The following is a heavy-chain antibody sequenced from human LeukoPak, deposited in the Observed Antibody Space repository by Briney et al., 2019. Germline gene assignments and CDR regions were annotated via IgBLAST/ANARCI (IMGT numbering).Heavy chain of an antibody. D-gene: IGHD1-26*01. J-gene: IGHJ3*02. Sequence: SETLSLTCAVSGGSISSSNWWSWVRQPPGKGLEWIGEIYHSGSTNYNPSLKSRVTISVDKSKNQFSLKLSSVTAADTAVYYCARDRVGATESDAFDIWGQGTMVTVSS. CDR1: GGSISSSNW. CDR2: IYHSGST. CDR3: ARDRVGATESDAFDI. V-gene: IGHV4-4*02.